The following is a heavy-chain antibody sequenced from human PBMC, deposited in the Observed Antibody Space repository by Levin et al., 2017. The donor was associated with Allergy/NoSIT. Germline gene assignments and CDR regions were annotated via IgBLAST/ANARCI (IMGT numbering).Heavy chain of an antibody. CDR1: GFTFSSYW. J-gene: IGHJ6*02. CDR3: AREVGYCSSTSCYDYYYYYGMDV. CDR2: IKQDGSEK. D-gene: IGHD2-2*01. V-gene: IGHV3-7*01. Sequence: ASVKVSCAASGFTFSSYWMSWVRQAPGKGLEWVANIKQDGSEKYYVDSVKGRFTISRDNAKNSLYLQMNSLRAEDTAVYYCAREVGYCSSTSCYDYYYYYGMDVWGQGTTVTVSS.